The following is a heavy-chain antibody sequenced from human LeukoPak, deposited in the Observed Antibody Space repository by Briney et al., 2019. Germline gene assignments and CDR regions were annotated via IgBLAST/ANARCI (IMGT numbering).Heavy chain of an antibody. D-gene: IGHD2-2*01. J-gene: IGHJ4*02. CDR2: ISRNGGST. Sequence: PGGSLRLSCSASGFTFSSYAMHWVRQAPGKGLEYVSGISRNGGSTYYADSMKGRFTISRDNSKSTLYLQMGSLRAEDTAVYYCVKDGLAYCSSTTCYAPLDCWGQGSLVTVSS. CDR1: GFTFSSYA. V-gene: IGHV3-64D*06. CDR3: VKDGLAYCSSTTCYAPLDC.